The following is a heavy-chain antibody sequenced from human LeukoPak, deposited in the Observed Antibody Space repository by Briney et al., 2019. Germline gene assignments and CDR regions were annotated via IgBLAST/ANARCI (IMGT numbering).Heavy chain of an antibody. Sequence: GGSLRLSCVASGLIFANYGMNWVRQAPGKGLEWVSGINWNGGSLEYADSVKGRFTISRDNAKNSLYLQMNSLRAEDTALYYCAKEQLPRGYGMDVWGQGTTVTVSS. CDR1: GLIFANYG. CDR3: AKEQLPRGYGMDV. D-gene: IGHD4-23*01. V-gene: IGHV3-20*04. J-gene: IGHJ6*02. CDR2: INWNGGSL.